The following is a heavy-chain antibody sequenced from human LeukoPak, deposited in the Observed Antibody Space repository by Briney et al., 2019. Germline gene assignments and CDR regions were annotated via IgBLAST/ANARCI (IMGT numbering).Heavy chain of an antibody. CDR3: ARSLRVTRADYYYYMDV. V-gene: IGHV5-51*01. J-gene: IGHJ6*03. CDR2: IYPGDSDT. CDR1: GYSFTSYW. D-gene: IGHD4-11*01. Sequence: GESLKISCKGSGYSFTSYWIGWVRQMPGKGLEWMGIIYPGDSDTRYSPSFQGQVTISADKSISTAYLQWSSLKASDTAMYYCARSLRVTRADYYYYMDVWGKGTTVTVSS.